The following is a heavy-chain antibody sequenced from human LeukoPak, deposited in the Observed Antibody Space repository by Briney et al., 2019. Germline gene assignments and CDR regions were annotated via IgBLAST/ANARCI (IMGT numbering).Heavy chain of an antibody. CDR3: ARHHHQGSGCLDY. CDR2: IHYSGST. D-gene: IGHD6-19*01. Sequence: SETLSLTCTVSGGSISSSSYYWGWIRQPPGKGLEWIGSIHYSGSTNYNPSLKSRVTISVDTSKNQFSLKLSSVTAADTAVYYCARHHHQGSGCLDYWGQGTLVTVSS. V-gene: IGHV4-39*07. CDR1: GGSISSSSYY. J-gene: IGHJ4*02.